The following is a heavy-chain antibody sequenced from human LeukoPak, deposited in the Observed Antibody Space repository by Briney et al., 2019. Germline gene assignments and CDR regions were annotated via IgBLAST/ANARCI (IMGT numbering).Heavy chain of an antibody. D-gene: IGHD5-12*01. CDR2: IIPIFGTA. V-gene: IGHV1-69*06. CDR3: ARLYSPLATDYYYMDV. CDR1: GGTFSSYA. J-gene: IGHJ6*03. Sequence: VASVKVSCKASGGTFSSYAISWVRQAPGQGLEWMGGIIPIFGTANYAQKFQGRVTITADKSTSTAYMELSSLRSEDTAVYYCARLYSPLATDYYYMDVWGKGTTVTVSS.